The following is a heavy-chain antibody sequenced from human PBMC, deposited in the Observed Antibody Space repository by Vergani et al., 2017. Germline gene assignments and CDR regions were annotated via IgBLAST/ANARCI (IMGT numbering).Heavy chain of an antibody. J-gene: IGHJ6*02. CDR3: TTDTPDTYSSSWLAYYYYGMDV. CDR1: GFTFSNAW. D-gene: IGHD6-13*01. Sequence: EVQLVESGGGLVKPGGSLRLSCAASGFTFSNAWMSWVRQAPGKGLEWVGRIKSKTDGGTTDYAAPVKGRFTISRDDSKNTLYLQMNSLKTEDTAVYYCTTDTPDTYSSSWLAYYYYGMDVWGQGTTVTVSS. CDR2: IKSKTDGGTT. V-gene: IGHV3-15*01.